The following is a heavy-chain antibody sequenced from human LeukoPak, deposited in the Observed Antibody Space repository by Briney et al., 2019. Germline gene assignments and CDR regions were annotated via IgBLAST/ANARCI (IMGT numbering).Heavy chain of an antibody. CDR3: ARRLATTVTNAFDI. D-gene: IGHD4-17*01. CDR2: IYDTGST. CDR1: GGAVSSYF. J-gene: IGHJ3*02. Sequence: SETLSLTCTVSGGAVSSYFWSWIRQPPGKGLEWIGYIYDTGSTNYNPSLKSRVTISVDTSKNQFSLKPSSVTAADTAVYYCARRLATTVTNAFDIWGQGTMVTVSS. V-gene: IGHV4-59*08.